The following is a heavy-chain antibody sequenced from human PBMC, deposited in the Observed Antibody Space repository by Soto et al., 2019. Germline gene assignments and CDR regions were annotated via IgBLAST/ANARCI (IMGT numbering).Heavy chain of an antibody. CDR1: GGTFSSYT. V-gene: IGHV1-69*02. Sequence: QVQLVQSGAEVKKPGSSVKVSCKASGGTFSSYTISWVRQAPGQGLEWMGRIIPILGIANYAQKFQGRVTITAHKSTSTAYMELSSLRSEATAVYAGARFDNLAAARVGYGMDVWGQGTTVTVSS. D-gene: IGHD6-13*01. CDR3: ARFDNLAAARVGYGMDV. J-gene: IGHJ6*02. CDR2: IIPILGIA.